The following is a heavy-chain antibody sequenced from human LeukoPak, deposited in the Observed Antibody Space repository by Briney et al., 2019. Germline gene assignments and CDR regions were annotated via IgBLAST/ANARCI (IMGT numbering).Heavy chain of an antibody. Sequence: GGSLRLSCAASGFTFSSYAMSWVRQAPGKGLEWVSAISGGSADYADSVKGRFSISIYSSKNTLYLQMNSLRAEDTAVYYCAKDRSSRYDFWSGSFSHYYYYYMDVWGKGTTVTVSS. J-gene: IGHJ6*03. V-gene: IGHV3-23*01. CDR2: ISGGSA. D-gene: IGHD3-3*01. CDR1: GFTFSSYA. CDR3: AKDRSSRYDFWSGSFSHYYYYYMDV.